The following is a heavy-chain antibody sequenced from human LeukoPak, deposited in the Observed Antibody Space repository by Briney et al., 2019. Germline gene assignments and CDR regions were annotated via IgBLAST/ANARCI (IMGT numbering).Heavy chain of an antibody. J-gene: IGHJ4*02. V-gene: IGHV3-21*01. CDR2: ISSSSTSI. D-gene: IGHD5-12*01. Sequence: PGGSLRLSCAASGFTFSRYSMNWVRQPPGKGLEWVSYISSSSTSIYYADSLKGRFTISRHNAKNSLFLQMNSLRAEDTAVYHCARDLRGYSGDNAFDYWGQGTLVTVSS. CDR3: ARDLRGYSGDNAFDY. CDR1: GFTFSRYS.